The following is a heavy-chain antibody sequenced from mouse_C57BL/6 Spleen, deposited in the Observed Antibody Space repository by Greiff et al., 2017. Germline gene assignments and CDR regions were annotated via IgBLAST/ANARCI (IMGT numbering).Heavy chain of an antibody. J-gene: IGHJ2*01. CDR3: ARHESNYVNYFDY. CDR1: GFTFSSYT. D-gene: IGHD2-5*01. V-gene: IGHV5-9*01. CDR2: ISGGGGNT. Sequence: EVKLMESGGGLVKPGGSLKLSCAASGFTFSSYTMSWVRQTPEKRLEWVATISGGGGNTYYPDSVKGRFPISRDNAKNTLYLQMSSLRSEDTALYYCARHESNYVNYFDYWGQGTTLTVSS.